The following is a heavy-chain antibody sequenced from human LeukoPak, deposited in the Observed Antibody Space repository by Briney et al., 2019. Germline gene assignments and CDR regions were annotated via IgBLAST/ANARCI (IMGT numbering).Heavy chain of an antibody. V-gene: IGHV3-48*03. Sequence: GGSLRLSCAASGFTFNSHGMHWVRQAPGKGLDWVSYITSSGGITYYADSVKGRFTISRDDAKNSLYLQMNSLRAEDTATYYCAKDGTTETTNYYYAMDVWGQGTTVTVSS. J-gene: IGHJ6*02. CDR1: GFTFNSHG. CDR2: ITSSGGIT. D-gene: IGHD4-17*01. CDR3: AKDGTTETTNYYYAMDV.